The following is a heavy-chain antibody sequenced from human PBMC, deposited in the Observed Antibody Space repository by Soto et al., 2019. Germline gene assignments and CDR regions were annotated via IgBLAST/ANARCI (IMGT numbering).Heavy chain of an antibody. CDR1: GFTFSRHW. J-gene: IGHJ4*02. V-gene: IGHV3-7*01. Sequence: PGGSLRLSCAASGFTFSRHWMSWVRQAPGEGLEWVANIKQDGSERYYVDSVKGRFSISRDNAKNSLFLQMNRLRVEDTAVYYCAREGGGAYETSGYLSFWGQGALVTVSS. CDR2: IKQDGSER. D-gene: IGHD3-22*01. CDR3: AREGGGAYETSGYLSF.